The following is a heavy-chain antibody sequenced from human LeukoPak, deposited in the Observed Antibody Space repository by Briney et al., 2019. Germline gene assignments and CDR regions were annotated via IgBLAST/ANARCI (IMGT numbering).Heavy chain of an antibody. CDR1: GGSISSGSYY. CDR2: IYTSGST. CDR3: ARDRGSAGGYYYYYMDV. Sequence: SQTLSLTCTVSGGSISSGSYYWSWIRQPAGKGLEWIGRIYTSGSTNYNPSLKSRVTMSVDTSKNQFSLKLSSVTAADTAVYYCARDRGSAGGYYYYYMDVWGKGTTVTISS. D-gene: IGHD3-16*01. J-gene: IGHJ6*03. V-gene: IGHV4-61*02.